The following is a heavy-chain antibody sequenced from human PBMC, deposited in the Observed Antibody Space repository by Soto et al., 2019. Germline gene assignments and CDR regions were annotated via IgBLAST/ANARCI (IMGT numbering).Heavy chain of an antibody. Sequence: ASVKVSCKASGYTFTSHGFSWVRQAPGQGLEWMGWISTSTGNTKYAQKFQGRVTMTTDTSTSTAYMELRSLRSDDTAVYYCARENKSELSYWFDPWGQGTLVTVSS. CDR1: GYTFTSHG. J-gene: IGHJ5*02. V-gene: IGHV1-18*01. CDR3: ARENKSELSYWFDP. D-gene: IGHD1-7*01. CDR2: ISTSTGNT.